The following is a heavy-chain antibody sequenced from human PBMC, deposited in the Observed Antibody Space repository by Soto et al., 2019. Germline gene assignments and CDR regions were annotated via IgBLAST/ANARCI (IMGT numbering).Heavy chain of an antibody. J-gene: IGHJ5*01. V-gene: IGHV2-70*12. CDR1: GLSPCTSGMC. CDR2: SDWDDAK. CDR3: PQGLRFFPDKNCCNS. Sequence: SAPMLANPTQPLTLTCTRSGLSPCTSGMCVSWIRPPPGKALEWHVLSDWDDAKYDSTFLKNRPTITDNTTKNQVILRRTNIDLVHTATYYCPQGLRFFPDKNCCNSWGQVTLGTVSA. D-gene: IGHD3-3*01.